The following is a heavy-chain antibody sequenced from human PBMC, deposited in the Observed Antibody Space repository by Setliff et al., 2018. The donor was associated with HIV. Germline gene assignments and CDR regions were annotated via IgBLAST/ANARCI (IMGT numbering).Heavy chain of an antibody. CDR1: GGSISSSSYY. Sequence: PSETLSLTCTVSGGSISSSSYYWGWIRQPPGKGLEWIGNIYSGGTTYYNSSLRSRVTISIDTSKSQFSLKLTSVTTADTAMYYCAGRGGYNDWYFDYWGQGALVTVSS. D-gene: IGHD5-12*01. V-gene: IGHV4-39*07. CDR2: IYSGGTT. J-gene: IGHJ4*02. CDR3: AGRGGYNDWYFDY.